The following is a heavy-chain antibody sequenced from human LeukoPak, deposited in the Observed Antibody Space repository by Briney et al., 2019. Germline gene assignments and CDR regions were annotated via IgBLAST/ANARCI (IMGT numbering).Heavy chain of an antibody. J-gene: IGHJ3*02. CDR2: INHSGST. CDR1: GGSFSGYY. Sequence: SETLSLTCAVYGGSFSGYYWSWIRQPPGKGLEWIGEINHSGSTNYNPSLKSRVTISVDTSKNQFSLKLSSVTAADTAVYYCARGLRLLSPFDIWGQGTMVTVSS. V-gene: IGHV4-34*01. D-gene: IGHD1-26*01. CDR3: ARGLRLLSPFDI.